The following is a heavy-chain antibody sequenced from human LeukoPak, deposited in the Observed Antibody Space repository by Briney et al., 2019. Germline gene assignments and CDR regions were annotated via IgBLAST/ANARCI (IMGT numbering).Heavy chain of an antibody. V-gene: IGHV4-4*07. J-gene: IGHJ4*02. Sequence: SETLSLTCIVSGGSISSYYWSWIRQPAGKGLEWIGRIYTSGSTNYNLSLKSRVTMSVDTSKNQFSLKLSSVTAADTAVYYCARGQQWLPIDYWGQGTLVTVSS. CDR3: ARGQQWLPIDY. D-gene: IGHD6-19*01. CDR1: GGSISSYY. CDR2: IYTSGST.